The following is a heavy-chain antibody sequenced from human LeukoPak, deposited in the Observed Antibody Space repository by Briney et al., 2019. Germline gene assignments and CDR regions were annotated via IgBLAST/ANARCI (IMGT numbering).Heavy chain of an antibody. V-gene: IGHV3-23*01. CDR2: ISGSGGST. CDR3: AKSGSGSSSRWFDP. Sequence: PGGSLRLSCAASGFTFSSYAMSWVRQAPGKGLEWVSTISGSGGSTYYADSVKGRFTISRDNSKNTLYLQMNSLRAEDTAVYYCAKSGSGSSSRWFDPWGQGTLVTVSS. CDR1: GFTFSSYA. D-gene: IGHD3-10*01. J-gene: IGHJ5*02.